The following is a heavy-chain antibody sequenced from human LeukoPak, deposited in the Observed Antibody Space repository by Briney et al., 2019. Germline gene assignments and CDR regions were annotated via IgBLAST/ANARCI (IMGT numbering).Heavy chain of an antibody. J-gene: IGHJ4*02. CDR3: ARENKAFEY. Sequence: GGSLRLSCVTSGFTFRIYWMNWVRQAPGKGLEWVANIKPDGNEQYYVDSVKGRFTISRDNAKNSLYLQMNSLGAEDTAVYYCARENKAFEYWGQGTLVTVSP. D-gene: IGHD1/OR15-1a*01. CDR1: GFTFRIYW. CDR2: IKPDGNEQ. V-gene: IGHV3-7*03.